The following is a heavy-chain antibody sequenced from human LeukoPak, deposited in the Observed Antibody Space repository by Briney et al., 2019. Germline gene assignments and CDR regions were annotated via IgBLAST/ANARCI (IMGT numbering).Heavy chain of an antibody. V-gene: IGHV4-59*08. D-gene: IGHD2-2*01. J-gene: IGHJ4*02. CDR1: GGSISSYY. Sequence: SETLSLTCTVSGGSISSYYWSWIRQPPGKGLEWIGYIYYSGSTNYNPSLKSRVTISVDTSKNQFSLKLSSVTAADTAVYYCAREQAIILPAAKGRRSVYFGYWGQGTLVTVSS. CDR2: IYYSGST. CDR3: AREQAIILPAAKGRRSVYFGY.